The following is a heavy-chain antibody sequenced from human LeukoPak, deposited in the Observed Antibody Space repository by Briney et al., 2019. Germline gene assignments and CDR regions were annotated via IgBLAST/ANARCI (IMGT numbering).Heavy chain of an antibody. Sequence: GGSLRLSCAASGFTFSGSAMHWVRQASVKGLEWVGRIRSKANSYATAYAASVKGRFTISRDDSKNTAYLQMNSLKTEDTAVYYCTRQDETKKDIVVVPAAPTVDGMDVWGQGTTVTVSS. CDR2: IRSKANSYAT. CDR1: GFTFSGSA. V-gene: IGHV3-73*01. D-gene: IGHD2-2*01. J-gene: IGHJ6*02. CDR3: TRQDETKKDIVVVPAAPTVDGMDV.